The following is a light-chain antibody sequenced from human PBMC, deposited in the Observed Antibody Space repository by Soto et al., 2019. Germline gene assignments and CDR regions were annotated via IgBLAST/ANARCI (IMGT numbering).Light chain of an antibody. CDR2: GVS. CDR1: QSISRGY. J-gene: IGKJ2*01. Sequence: EIVLTQSPGTLSLSPGERATLSCRPSQSISRGYLAWYQQKPGQAPRLLIYGVSTRATGIPDRVRGSGSGTDFTLTISRLEPEDCAVYYCQQYGNSPQTFGQGTKLEIK. CDR3: QQYGNSPQT. V-gene: IGKV3-20*01.